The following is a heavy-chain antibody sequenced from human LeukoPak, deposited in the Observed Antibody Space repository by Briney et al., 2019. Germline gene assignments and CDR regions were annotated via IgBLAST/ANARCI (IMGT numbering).Heavy chain of an antibody. D-gene: IGHD2-2*01. CDR2: ISAYNGNT. V-gene: IGHV1-18*01. Sequence: ASVKVSCKASGYIFTSYGISWVRQGPGQGLEWVGWISAYNGNTKFAPNLQDRVTMTTDTSTAPAYMELRSLRLNDTAVYFCARARPGAYCGTTSCFSDYWGQGTLVTVSS. J-gene: IGHJ4*02. CDR3: ARARPGAYCGTTSCFSDY. CDR1: GYIFTSYG.